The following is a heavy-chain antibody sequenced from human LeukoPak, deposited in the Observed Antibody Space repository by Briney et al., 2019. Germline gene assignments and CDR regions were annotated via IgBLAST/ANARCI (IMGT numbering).Heavy chain of an antibody. CDR1: GGSITGTNY. Sequence: SGTLSLTCGVSGGSITGTNYWTWVRQPPGKGLEWIGEVNLQGSTNYNPSLMGRVAISVDVSENHISLQLTSVTAADTAVYYCAREGGSYRPLDYSGQGTLVTVSS. CDR3: AREGGSYRPLDY. J-gene: IGHJ4*02. V-gene: IGHV4-4*02. CDR2: VNLQGST. D-gene: IGHD3-10*01.